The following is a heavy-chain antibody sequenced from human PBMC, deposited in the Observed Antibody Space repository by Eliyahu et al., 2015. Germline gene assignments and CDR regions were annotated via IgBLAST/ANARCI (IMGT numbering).Heavy chain of an antibody. CDR3: ARDAGFGSGWTPPILYYYGMDV. J-gene: IGHJ6*02. CDR1: GGTFSSYA. V-gene: IGHV1-69*05. CDR2: IIPIFGTA. Sequence: QVQLVQSGAEVKKPGSSVKVSCKASGGTFSSYAISWVRQAPGQGLEWMGGIIPIFGTANYAQKFQGRVTITTDESTSTAYMELSSLRSEDTAVYYCARDAGFGSGWTPPILYYYGMDVWGQGTTVTVSS. D-gene: IGHD6-19*01.